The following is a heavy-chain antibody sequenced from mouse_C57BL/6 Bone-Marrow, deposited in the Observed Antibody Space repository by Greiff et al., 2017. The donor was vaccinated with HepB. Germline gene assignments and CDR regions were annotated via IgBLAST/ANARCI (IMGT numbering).Heavy chain of an antibody. CDR3: ARYYYGSQYYDAMDY. Sequence: EVHLVESGGGLVQPGGSLSLSCAASGFTFTDYYMSWVRQPPGKALEWLGFIRNKANGYTTEYSASVKGRFTISRDNSQSILYLQMNALRAEDSATYYCARYYYGSQYYDAMDYWGQGTSVTVSS. V-gene: IGHV7-3*01. D-gene: IGHD1-1*01. CDR1: GFTFTDYY. J-gene: IGHJ4*01. CDR2: IRNKANGYTT.